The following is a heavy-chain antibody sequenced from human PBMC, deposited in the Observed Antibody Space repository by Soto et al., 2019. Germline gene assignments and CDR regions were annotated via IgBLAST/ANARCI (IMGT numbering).Heavy chain of an antibody. J-gene: IGHJ6*02. Sequence: QLQLQESGPGLVKPSATLSLTCTVSGGSISSSSYYWGWIRQPPGKGLEWIGSIYYSGSTYYNPYLKSRVTISVDTSNTQFYPKQRSVNDADKAVYYCASPTPNDDILPGPPYYYYHGMHVLGQGTTVTVSS. CDR2: IYYSGST. D-gene: IGHD3-9*01. CDR3: ASPTPNDDILPGPPYYYYHGMHV. V-gene: IGHV4-39*01. CDR1: GGSISSSSYY.